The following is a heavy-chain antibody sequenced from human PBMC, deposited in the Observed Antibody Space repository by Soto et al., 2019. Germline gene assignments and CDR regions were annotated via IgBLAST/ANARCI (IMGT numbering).Heavy chain of an antibody. CDR2: INSDGSGT. CDR1: GFTFSDYW. V-gene: IGHV3-74*01. J-gene: IGHJ4*02. CDR3: ATAAAVASNMVDY. D-gene: IGHD6-19*01. Sequence: EVQLVESGGGLVQPGGSLRLSCAASGFTFSDYWMHWVRQAPGKGLVWVSRINSDGSGTNYADSVKGRFTITSDNANNKVFLQMTSLRVEDTAVDYCATAAAVASNMVDYWGQGTLVAVSS.